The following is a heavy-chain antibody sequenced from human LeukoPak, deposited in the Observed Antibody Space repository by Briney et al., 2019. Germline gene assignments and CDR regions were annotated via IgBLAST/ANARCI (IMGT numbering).Heavy chain of an antibody. Sequence: PSETLSLTCTVSGGSISSGGYYWSWIRQHPGKGLEWIGYIYYSGSTYYNPSLKSRVTVSVDTSKNQFSLKLSSVTAADTAVYYCARDVLDYYGSGSYYSGTFDYWGQGTLVTVSS. D-gene: IGHD3-10*01. V-gene: IGHV4-31*03. J-gene: IGHJ4*02. CDR1: GGSISSGGYY. CDR2: IYYSGST. CDR3: ARDVLDYYGSGSYYSGTFDY.